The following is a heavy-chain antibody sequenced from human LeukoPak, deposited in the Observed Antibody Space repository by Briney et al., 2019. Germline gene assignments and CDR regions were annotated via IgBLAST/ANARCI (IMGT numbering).Heavy chain of an antibody. CDR2: IIPIFGTA. Sequence: SVKVSFKASGGTLINYAISWVRHAPGQGLEWVGGIIPIFGTANYAQKFQGRVTLTADQSPSTAYMELSSLRSEDTAVYYCALIDYYYGMDVWGQGTTASVSS. CDR1: GGTLINYA. D-gene: IGHD3-22*01. J-gene: IGHJ6*01. CDR3: ALIDYYYGMDV. V-gene: IGHV1-69*13.